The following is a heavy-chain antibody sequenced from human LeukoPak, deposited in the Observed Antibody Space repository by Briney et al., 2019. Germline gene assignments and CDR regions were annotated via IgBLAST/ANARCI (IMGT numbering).Heavy chain of an antibody. CDR2: ISGGTT. D-gene: IGHD6-19*01. J-gene: IGHJ4*02. Sequence: GGSLRLSCTASGFTFGDYLMSWFRQAPGKGLEWIGFISGGTTEYAASVKGRFTISRDDSTSITYLQMNSLTTEDTAVYYCSRGSGWLSVYWGQGTLVTVSS. V-gene: IGHV3-49*03. CDR3: SRGSGWLSVY. CDR1: GFTFGDYL.